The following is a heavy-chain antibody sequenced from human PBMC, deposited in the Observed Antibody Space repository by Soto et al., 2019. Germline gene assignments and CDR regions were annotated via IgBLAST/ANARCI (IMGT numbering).Heavy chain of an antibody. CDR1: GFTFSDYY. CDR3: ARDLRIGYLMTDAFDI. V-gene: IGHV3-11*01. D-gene: IGHD5-12*01. Sequence: GGSLRLSCAASGFTFSDYYMSWIRQAPGKGLEWVSYISSSGSTIYYADSVKGRFTISRDNAKNSLYLQMNSLRAEDTAVYYCARDLRIGYLMTDAFDIWGQGTMVTVSS. J-gene: IGHJ3*02. CDR2: ISSSGSTI.